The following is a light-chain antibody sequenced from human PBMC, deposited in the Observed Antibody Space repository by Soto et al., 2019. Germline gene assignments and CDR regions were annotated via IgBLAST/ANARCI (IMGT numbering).Light chain of an antibody. CDR1: ASDVGTYNL. CDR2: EVS. J-gene: IGLJ3*02. Sequence: QSALTQPASLSGSPGQSITISCTGTASDVGTYNLVSWFQQHPGKAPKLMIYEVSQRPSGVSNRSSGSKSGNTASLTISGLQAEDEADYYCCSYAGSSTLVFGGGTKLTVL. V-gene: IGLV2-23*02. CDR3: CSYAGSSTLV.